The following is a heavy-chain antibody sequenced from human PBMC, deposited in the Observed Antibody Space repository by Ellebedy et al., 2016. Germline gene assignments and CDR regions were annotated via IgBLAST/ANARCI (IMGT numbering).Heavy chain of an antibody. Sequence: GESLKISCAASGFTFSDYYMSWIRQAPGKGLEWVSYISSSSSYTNYADSVKGRFTISRDNAKNSLYLQMNSLRAEDTAVYYCARMSPDTAMEEDSLDYWGQGTLVTVSS. CDR1: GFTFSDYY. D-gene: IGHD5-18*01. J-gene: IGHJ4*02. CDR3: ARMSPDTAMEEDSLDY. V-gene: IGHV3-11*06. CDR2: ISSSSSYT.